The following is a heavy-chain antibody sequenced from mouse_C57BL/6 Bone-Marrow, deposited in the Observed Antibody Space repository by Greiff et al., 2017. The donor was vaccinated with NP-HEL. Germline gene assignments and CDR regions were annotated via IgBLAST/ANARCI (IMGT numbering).Heavy chain of an antibody. CDR1: GYAFSSYW. D-gene: IGHD2-5*01. V-gene: IGHV1-80*01. J-gene: IGHJ3*01. CDR2: IYPGDGDT. Sequence: VQLQQSGAELVKPGASVKISCKASGYAFSSYWMNWVKQRPGKGLEWIGQIYPGDGDTNYNGKLKGKATLTADKSSSTASMQLSSLTSEDSAVYFCARACSNYVCFAYWGQGTLVTVSA. CDR3: ARACSNYVCFAY.